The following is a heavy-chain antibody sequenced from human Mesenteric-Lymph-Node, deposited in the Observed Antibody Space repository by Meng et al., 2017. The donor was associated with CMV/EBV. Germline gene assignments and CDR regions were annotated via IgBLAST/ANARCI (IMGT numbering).Heavy chain of an antibody. J-gene: IGHJ3*02. CDR3: AKDGHGDDAFDI. Sequence: TVSGGSIRSGGYYWSWIRQHPGKGLEWIGYIYYSGSTYYNPSLKSRVTISVDTSKNQFSLKLSSVTAADTAVYYCAKDGHGDDAFDIWGQGTMVTVSS. CDR1: GGSIRSGGYY. V-gene: IGHV4-31*03. CDR2: IYYSGST. D-gene: IGHD7-27*01.